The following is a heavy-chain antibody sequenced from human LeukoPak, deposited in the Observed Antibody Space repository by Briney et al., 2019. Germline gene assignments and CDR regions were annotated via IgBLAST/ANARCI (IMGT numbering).Heavy chain of an antibody. CDR1: GGSISSSSYY. CDR3: ARVGSSSWTDY. Sequence: PSETLSLTCTVSGGSISSSSYYWGWIRQPPGKGLEWIGSIYYSGSTYYNPSLKSRVTISVDTSKNQFSLKLSSVTAADTAVYYCARVGSSSWTDYWGQGTLVTVSS. J-gene: IGHJ4*02. V-gene: IGHV4-39*07. D-gene: IGHD6-13*01. CDR2: IYYSGST.